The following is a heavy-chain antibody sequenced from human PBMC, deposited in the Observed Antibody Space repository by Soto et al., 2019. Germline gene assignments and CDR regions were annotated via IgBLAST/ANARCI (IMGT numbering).Heavy chain of an antibody. CDR2: ISYDGSNK. D-gene: IGHD5-12*01. CDR1: GFTFSSYA. V-gene: IGHV3-30-3*01. J-gene: IGHJ3*02. CDR3: ARDWEMATIGVSLDAFDI. Sequence: QVQLVESGGGVVQPGRSLRLSCAASGFTFSSYAMHWVRQAPGKGLEWVAVISYDGSNKYYADSVKGRFTISRDNSKNTLYLQMNSLRAEDTAVYYCARDWEMATIGVSLDAFDIWGQGTMVTVSS.